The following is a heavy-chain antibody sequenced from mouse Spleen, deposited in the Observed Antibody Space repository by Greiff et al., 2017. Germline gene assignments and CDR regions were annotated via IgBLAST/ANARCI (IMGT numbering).Heavy chain of an antibody. J-gene: IGHJ4*01. CDR3: TTRYSGSSYGYAMDY. CDR2: IDPENGDT. CDR1: GFNIKDDY. Sequence: VQLKQSGAELVRPGASVKLSCTASGFNIKDDYMHWVKQRPEQGLEWIGWIDPENGDTEYASKFQGKATITADTSSNTAYLQLSSLTSEDTAVYYCTTRYSGSSYGYAMDYWGQGTSVTVSS. D-gene: IGHD1-1*01. V-gene: IGHV14-4*01.